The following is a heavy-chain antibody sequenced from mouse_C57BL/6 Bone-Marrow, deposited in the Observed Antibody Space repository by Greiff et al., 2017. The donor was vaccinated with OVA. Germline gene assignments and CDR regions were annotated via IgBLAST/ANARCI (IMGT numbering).Heavy chain of an antibody. CDR1: GFSLSTSGMG. J-gene: IGHJ2*01. V-gene: IGHV8-12*01. CDR3: ARRLLRGYFDY. CDR2: IYWDDDK. Sequence: QVTLKECGPGILQSSQTLSLTCSFSGFSLSTSGMGVSWIRQPSGKGLEWLAHIYWDDDKRYNPSLKSRLTISKDTSRNQVFLKITSVDTADTATYYCARRLLRGYFDYWGQGTTLTVSS. D-gene: IGHD1-1*01.